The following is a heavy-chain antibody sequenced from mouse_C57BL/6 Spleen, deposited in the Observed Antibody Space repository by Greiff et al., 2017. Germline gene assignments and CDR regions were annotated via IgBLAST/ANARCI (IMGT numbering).Heavy chain of an antibody. J-gene: IGHJ2*01. V-gene: IGHV14-1*01. Sequence: VQLQQSGAELVRPGASVKLSCTASGSHIKDYYMHWVKQRPEQDLERFGRFVPEDGDPEYAPKFPGKATMTADPSSNTAYLQLSSLTSEDTAVYYCTYDYDFDYWGQGTTLTVSS. CDR1: GSHIKDYY. CDR2: FVPEDGDP. CDR3: TYDYDFDY. D-gene: IGHD2-4*01.